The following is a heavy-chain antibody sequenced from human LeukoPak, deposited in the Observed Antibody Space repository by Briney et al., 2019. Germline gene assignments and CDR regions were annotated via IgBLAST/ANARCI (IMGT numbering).Heavy chain of an antibody. CDR2: IYTSVST. CDR1: GGSISSYY. D-gene: IGHD3-10*01. CDR3: AREAFLVVRGVITPYYMDV. Sequence: SETLSLTCTVSGGSISSYYWSWIRQPAGKGLEWIGRIYTSVSTNYNPSLKSRVTMSVDTSKNQFSLKLSSVTAADTAVYYCAREAFLVVRGVITPYYMDVWGKGTTVTISS. J-gene: IGHJ6*03. V-gene: IGHV4-4*07.